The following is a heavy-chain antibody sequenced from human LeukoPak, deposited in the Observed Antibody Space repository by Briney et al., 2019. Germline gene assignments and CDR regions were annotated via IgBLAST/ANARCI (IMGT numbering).Heavy chain of an antibody. V-gene: IGHV3-64D*06. CDR2: ISSNGGSA. CDR1: GFTFSSLP. CDR3: VNQISGWVS. D-gene: IGHD6-19*01. Sequence: PGGPLRLSCAASGFTFSSLPMHWVRQAPGKGLEYVSRISSNGGSAFYADSVKGRFSISRDNSKNTLYLQMSSLRAEDTAVYYCVNQISGWVSWGQGTLVTVSS. J-gene: IGHJ5*02.